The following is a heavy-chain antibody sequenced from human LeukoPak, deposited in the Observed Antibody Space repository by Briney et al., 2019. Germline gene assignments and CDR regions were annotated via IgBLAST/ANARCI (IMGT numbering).Heavy chain of an antibody. CDR3: ARDTLDYFDY. CDR1: GGSISSYY. J-gene: IGHJ4*02. Sequence: SETQSLTCTVSGGSISSYYWSWIRQPPGKGLEWIGFIYYSGNTNYNPSLKSRVTISVDTSKNQFSLKLSSVTAADTAVYYCARDTLDYFDYWGQGTLVTVSS. V-gene: IGHV4-59*01. CDR2: IYYSGNT.